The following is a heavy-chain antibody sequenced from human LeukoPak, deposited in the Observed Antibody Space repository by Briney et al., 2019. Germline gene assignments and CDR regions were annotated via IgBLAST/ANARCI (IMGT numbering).Heavy chain of an antibody. V-gene: IGHV3-7*01. D-gene: IGHD3/OR15-3a*01. CDR1: GFTFSSYW. CDR3: ARDRSGLYYYYYMDV. Sequence: GGSLRLSCAASGFTFSSYWMSWVRQAPGKGLEWVANINQDGSEKYYVDSVKGRFTISGDNAKNSLYLQMNSLRAEGTAVYYCARDRSGLYYYYYMDVWGKGSTVTVSS. J-gene: IGHJ6*03. CDR2: INQDGSEK.